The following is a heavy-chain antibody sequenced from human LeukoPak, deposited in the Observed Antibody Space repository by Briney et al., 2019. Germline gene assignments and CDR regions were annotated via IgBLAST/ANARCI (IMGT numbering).Heavy chain of an antibody. CDR3: ARSRGGYGDYGSWFDP. CDR2: IHYSGST. V-gene: IGHV4-59*01. D-gene: IGHD3-16*01. CDR1: GGSIGSFF. J-gene: IGHJ5*02. Sequence: SETLSLTCTVSGGSIGSFFWSWIRQPPGKALEWIGYIHYSGSTKYNPSLKSRVTISVDTSENQFSLTLNSVTAADTAVYYCARSRGGYGDYGSWFDPWGQGILVTVSS.